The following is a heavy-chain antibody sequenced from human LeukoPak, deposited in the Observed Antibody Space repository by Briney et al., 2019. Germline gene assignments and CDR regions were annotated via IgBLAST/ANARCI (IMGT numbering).Heavy chain of an antibody. CDR3: ARKEQWLPHDAFDI. D-gene: IGHD6-19*01. J-gene: IGHJ3*02. CDR1: GGSFSGYY. V-gene: IGHV4-34*01. Sequence: RASETLSLTCAVHGGSFSGYYWSWIRQPPGKGLEWIGEINHSGSTNYNPSLKSRVTISVDTSKNQFSLKLSSVTAADTAVYYCARKEQWLPHDAFDIWGQGTMVTVSS. CDR2: INHSGST.